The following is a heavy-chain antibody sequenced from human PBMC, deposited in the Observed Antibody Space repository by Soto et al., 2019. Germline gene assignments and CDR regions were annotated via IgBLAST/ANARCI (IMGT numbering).Heavy chain of an antibody. J-gene: IGHJ4*02. Sequence: QVQLVEPGGGVVQPGRSLRLSCAASGFTFSNHIMHWIRQAPGKGLEWVAIILHDGNNKYYADSMKARFTISRDNSKNTLYLQMDSRITEDTAIYYCGSDDEGGSYCALGYWGQGTLVTVSS. CDR2: ILHDGNNK. CDR1: GFTFSNHI. D-gene: IGHD3-10*01. V-gene: IGHV3-30-3*01. CDR3: GSDDEGGSYCALGY.